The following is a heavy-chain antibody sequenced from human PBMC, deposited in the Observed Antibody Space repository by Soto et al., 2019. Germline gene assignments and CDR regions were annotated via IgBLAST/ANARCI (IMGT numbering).Heavy chain of an antibody. V-gene: IGHV1-69*12. CDR2: IIPIFGTA. CDR1: GGTFSSYA. Sequence: QVQLVQSGAEVKKPGSSVKVSCKASGGTFSSYAISWVRQAPGQGLEWMGGIIPIFGTANYAQKFQGRVTITADESTSTAYMELSSLRSEDTAVYYCARHEDTAMAGYYYYGMDVWGQRTTVTVSS. D-gene: IGHD5-18*01. J-gene: IGHJ6*02. CDR3: ARHEDTAMAGYYYYGMDV.